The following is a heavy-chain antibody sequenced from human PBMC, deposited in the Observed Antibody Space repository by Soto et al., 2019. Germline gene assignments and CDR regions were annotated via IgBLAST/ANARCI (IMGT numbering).Heavy chain of an antibody. J-gene: IGHJ5*02. CDR2: IYYSGST. V-gene: IGHV4-39*01. D-gene: IGHD6-19*01. Sequence: SETLSLTCTVSGGSISSSNYYWDWIRQPPGKGLEWIGSIYYSGSTYYNPSLKSRVTISVDTSKNQFSLILSSVTAADTAVYYCSRRGYGSGRNCIDPWGQGTLVTVSS. CDR1: GGSISSSNYY. CDR3: SRRGYGSGRNCIDP.